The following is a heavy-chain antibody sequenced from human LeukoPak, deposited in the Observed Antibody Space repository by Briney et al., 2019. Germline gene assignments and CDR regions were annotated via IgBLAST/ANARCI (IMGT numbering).Heavy chain of an antibody. CDR1: GGSISSYY. J-gene: IGHJ4*02. Sequence: SETLSLTCTVSGGSISSYYWSWIRQPPGKGLEWIGYIYYSGSTSYNPSPKSRVTISVDTSKNQFSLKLSSVTAADTAVYYCAREEGDTAMVHWGQGTLVTVSS. D-gene: IGHD5-18*01. CDR3: AREEGDTAMVH. V-gene: IGHV4-59*01. CDR2: IYYSGST.